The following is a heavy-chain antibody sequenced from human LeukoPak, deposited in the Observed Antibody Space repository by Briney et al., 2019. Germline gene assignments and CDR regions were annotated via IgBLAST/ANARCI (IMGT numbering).Heavy chain of an antibody. D-gene: IGHD2-2*02. CDR1: GGSISSGGYY. V-gene: IGHV4-31*03. CDR3: ARDSYCSSTSCYNGDYFDY. Sequence: KASETLSLTCTVSGGSISSGGYYWSWIRQPPGKGLEWIGYIYYSGSTYYNPSLKSRVTISVDTSKNQFSLKLSSVTAADTAVYYCARDSYCSSTSCYNGDYFDYWGQGTLVTVSS. CDR2: IYYSGST. J-gene: IGHJ4*02.